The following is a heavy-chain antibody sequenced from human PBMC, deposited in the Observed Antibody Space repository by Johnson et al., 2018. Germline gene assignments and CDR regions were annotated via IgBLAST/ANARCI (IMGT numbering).Heavy chain of an antibody. CDR1: GGSISSYY. Sequence: QVQLQESGPGLVKPSESLSLTCTVSGGSISSYYWSWIRQPPGKGLEWIGLIYYSGSTNYNPSLKSRFTISVDTSKNQFSLKLSSVTAADTAVYYCAILNPAGYGVDVWGQGTTVTVSS. V-gene: IGHV4-59*03. CDR3: AILNPAGYGVDV. CDR2: IYYSGST. J-gene: IGHJ6*02.